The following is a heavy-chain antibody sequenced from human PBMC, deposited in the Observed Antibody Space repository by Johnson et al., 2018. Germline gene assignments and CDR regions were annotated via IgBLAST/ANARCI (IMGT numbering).Heavy chain of an antibody. Sequence: VQLVETGGALVEXGGSLRLXCAASGFTLSYYYLSWIRQAPGKGLDWVSYSSRAGPIYYGDSVRGRFPISRDNAKNSLYLQMNNLRAEDTAVSFCVAWSGDSRDLGHWGQGTLVTVSS. CDR1: GFTLSYYY. CDR2: SSRAGPI. D-gene: IGHD3-3*01. V-gene: IGHV3-11*01. J-gene: IGHJ1*01. CDR3: VAWSGDSRDLGH.